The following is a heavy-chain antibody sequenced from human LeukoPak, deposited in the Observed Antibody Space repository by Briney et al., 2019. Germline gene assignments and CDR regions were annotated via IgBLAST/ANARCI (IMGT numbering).Heavy chain of an antibody. D-gene: IGHD3-22*01. CDR2: IIPIFGTA. Sequence: GASVKVSCKAFGYTFTNYGISWVRQAPGQGLEWMGGIIPIFGTANYAQKFQGRVTITADKSTSTAYMELSSLRSEDTAVYYCARATYYYDSSGYYFQDFDYWGQGTLVTVSS. CDR1: GYTFTNYG. J-gene: IGHJ4*02. CDR3: ARATYYYDSSGYYFQDFDY. V-gene: IGHV1-69*06.